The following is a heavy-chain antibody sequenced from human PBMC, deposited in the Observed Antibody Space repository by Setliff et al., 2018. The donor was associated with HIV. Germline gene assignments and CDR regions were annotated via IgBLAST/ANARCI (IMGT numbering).Heavy chain of an antibody. D-gene: IGHD4-4*01. CDR3: ARELRVTGIYYYYYMDV. V-gene: IGHV4-59*01. CDR1: GGSFSGYY. J-gene: IGHJ6*03. Sequence: PSETLSLTCAVYGGSFSGYYWTWIRQAPGKGLEWIGYIYYSGSTNYNPSLKSRVTISVDTSKNQFSLKLSSVTAADTAVYYCARELRVTGIYYYYYMDVWGKGTTVTVSS. CDR2: IYYSGST.